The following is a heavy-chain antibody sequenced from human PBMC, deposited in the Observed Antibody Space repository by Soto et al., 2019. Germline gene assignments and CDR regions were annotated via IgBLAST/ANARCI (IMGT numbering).Heavy chain of an antibody. Sequence: SETLSLTCTVSGGSISSGGYYWSWIRQHPGKGLEWIGYIYYSGSTYYNPSLKSRVTISVDTSKNQFSLKLSSVTAADTAVYYCARGDRYRGDIVVVPAAKLGMGWFDPWGQGTLVTVSS. CDR3: ARGDRYRGDIVVVPAAKLGMGWFDP. CDR1: GGSISSGGYY. D-gene: IGHD2-2*01. V-gene: IGHV4-31*03. J-gene: IGHJ5*02. CDR2: IYYSGST.